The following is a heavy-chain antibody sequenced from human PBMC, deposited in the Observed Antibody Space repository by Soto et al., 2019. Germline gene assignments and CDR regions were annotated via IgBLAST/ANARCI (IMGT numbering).Heavy chain of an antibody. CDR3: ARGPAYYNILTGYYRSDYFDY. CDR1: GFTFSSYG. D-gene: IGHD3-9*01. CDR2: ISYDGNNK. Sequence: LRLSCAASGFTFSSYGMHWVRQAPGKGLEWVAFISYDGNNKYYADSVKGRFTISRDHSKNTLFLQMNSLRAEDTAVYYCARGPAYYNILTGYYRSDYFDYWGQGALVTVSS. J-gene: IGHJ4*02. V-gene: IGHV3-30-3*01.